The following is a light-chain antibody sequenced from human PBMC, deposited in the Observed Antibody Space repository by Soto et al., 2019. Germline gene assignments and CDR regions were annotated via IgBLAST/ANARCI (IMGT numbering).Light chain of an antibody. CDR1: QAINSC. J-gene: IGKJ2*01. Sequence: DIQMTQSPSSVSASVGDRVTITCRASQAINSCLAWYQQKPGKAPKLLIYGASSLQSGVPSSFSGSESGTDFTLAISSLQPEDFATYYCQQANSFPYTFGQGTKLEIK. CDR3: QQANSFPYT. CDR2: GAS. V-gene: IGKV1D-12*01.